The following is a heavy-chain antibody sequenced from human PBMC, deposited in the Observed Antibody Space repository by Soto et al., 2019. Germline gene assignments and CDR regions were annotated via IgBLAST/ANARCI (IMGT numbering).Heavy chain of an antibody. J-gene: IGHJ4*02. CDR2: IYHSGXT. D-gene: IGHD6-6*01. V-gene: IGHV4-30-2*01. CDR1: VGSISSGGYS. CDR3: ARYSSSLEFDY. Sequence: SETLSLTCAVSVGSISSGGYSWSWIRQPPWKVVEWIGYIYHSGXTXYNPSLKXXVTISLDRSKNXFSLKXSSVTAADTXVHYCARYSSSLEFDYWAQGTLVTVSS.